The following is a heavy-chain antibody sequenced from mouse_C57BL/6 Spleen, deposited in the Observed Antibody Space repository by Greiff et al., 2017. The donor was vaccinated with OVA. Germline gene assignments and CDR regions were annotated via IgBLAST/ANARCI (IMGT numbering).Heavy chain of an antibody. D-gene: IGHD1-1*01. Sequence: QVQLQQSGAELAKPGASVKLSCKASGYTFTSYWMHWVKQRPGQGLEWIGYINPSSGYTKYNQKFKDKATLTADKSSSTAYMQLSSLTYEDSAVYYCARSEESVVEAMDYWGQGTSVTVSS. CDR1: GYTFTSYW. CDR2: INPSSGYT. V-gene: IGHV1-7*01. CDR3: ARSEESVVEAMDY. J-gene: IGHJ4*01.